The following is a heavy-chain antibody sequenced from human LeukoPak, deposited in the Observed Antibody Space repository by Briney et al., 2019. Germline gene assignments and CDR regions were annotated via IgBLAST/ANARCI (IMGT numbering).Heavy chain of an antibody. CDR1: GFTFGDYG. CDR2: IRSKAYGGTT. Sequence: GGSLRLSCTASGFTFGDYGMSWVRQAPGKGLEWVDFIRSKAYGGTTEYAASVKGRFIISRDDFKSIAYLQMNSLKTEDTAVYYCTRSSSGWYSDYWGQGTLVTVSS. J-gene: IGHJ4*02. D-gene: IGHD6-13*01. CDR3: TRSSSGWYSDY. V-gene: IGHV3-49*04.